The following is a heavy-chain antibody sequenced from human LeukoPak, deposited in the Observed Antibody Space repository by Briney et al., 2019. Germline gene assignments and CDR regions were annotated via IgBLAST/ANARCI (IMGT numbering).Heavy chain of an antibody. CDR1: GGSISSSDYY. J-gene: IGHJ4*02. CDR3: ARQYYYGFDY. CDR2: INHSGST. D-gene: IGHD3-10*01. Sequence: SETLSLTCTVSGGSISSSDYYWSWIRQPPGKGLEWIGEINHSGSTNYNPSLKSRVTISVDTSKNQFSLKLSSVTAADTAVYYCARQYYYGFDYWGQGTLVTVSS. V-gene: IGHV4-39*01.